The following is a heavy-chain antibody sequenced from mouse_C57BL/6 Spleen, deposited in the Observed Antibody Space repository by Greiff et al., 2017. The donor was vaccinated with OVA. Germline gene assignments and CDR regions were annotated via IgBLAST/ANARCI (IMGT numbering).Heavy chain of an antibody. CDR3: ARGTGTAWFAY. Sequence: EVKLMESGGGLVKPGGSLKLSCAASGFTFSDYGMHWVRQAPEKGLEWVAYISSGSSTIYYADTVKGRFTISRDNAKNTLFLQMTSLRSEDTAMYYCARGTGTAWFAYWGQGTLVTVSA. CDR2: ISSGSSTI. V-gene: IGHV5-17*01. D-gene: IGHD4-1*01. J-gene: IGHJ3*01. CDR1: GFTFSDYG.